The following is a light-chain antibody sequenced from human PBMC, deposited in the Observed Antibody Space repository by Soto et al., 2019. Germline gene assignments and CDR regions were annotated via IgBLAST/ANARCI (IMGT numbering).Light chain of an antibody. J-gene: IGKJ4*02. CDR1: QYVSTTF. CDR3: QQYGSSRLK. CDR2: GTS. Sequence: EIVLTQSPGTLSLSPGERATLSCRASQYVSTTFFAWYQQKPGQAPRLLIYGTSNRATGIPDRFSGSGSGTDFTLTISRPEPEDFAVYYCQQYGSSRLKCGSGTKVDIK. V-gene: IGKV3-20*01.